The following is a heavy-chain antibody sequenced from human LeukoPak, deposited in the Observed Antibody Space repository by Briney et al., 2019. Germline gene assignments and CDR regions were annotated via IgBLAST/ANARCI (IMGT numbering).Heavy chain of an antibody. D-gene: IGHD5-24*01. CDR3: ARTENYIPEDCFDP. Sequence: KHSETLSLTCSVSGGSIGSSSYCWGWIRQPPGKGLEWIGTICYSGSTFYNPSLKSRVTLSVDTSKNQFSLKLSSVTAEDTAVYYCARTENYIPEDCFDPWGQGTLVTVSS. CDR2: ICYSGST. V-gene: IGHV4-39*01. CDR1: GGSIGSSSYC. J-gene: IGHJ5*02.